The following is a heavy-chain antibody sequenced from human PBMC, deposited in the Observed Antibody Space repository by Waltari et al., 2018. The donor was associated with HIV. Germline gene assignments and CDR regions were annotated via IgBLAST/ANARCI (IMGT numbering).Heavy chain of an antibody. CDR1: GYTFTSYA. D-gene: IGHD6-13*01. J-gene: IGHJ6*02. CDR2: INAGNGNT. CDR3: ARAFEGIAAAGVNYYYYGMDV. V-gene: IGHV1-3*01. Sequence: QVQLVQSGAEVKKPGASVKVSCKASGYTFTSYAMHWVRQAPGQRLEWMGWINAGNGNTKYSQKFQGRVTITRDTSASTAYMELSSLRSEDTAVYYCARAFEGIAAAGVNYYYYGMDVWGQGTTVTVSS.